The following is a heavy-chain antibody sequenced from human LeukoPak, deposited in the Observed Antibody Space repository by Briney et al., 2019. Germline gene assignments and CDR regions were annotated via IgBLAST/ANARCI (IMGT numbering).Heavy chain of an antibody. Sequence: GGSLRLSCAASGFTFSSYEMNWVRQAPGKGLDSISYISSSGSTRYYADSVKGRFTISRDNTKNSLYLQMNSLRAEDTAVYYCAELGITMIGGVWGKGTTVTISS. D-gene: IGHD3-10*02. J-gene: IGHJ6*04. V-gene: IGHV3-48*03. CDR3: AELGITMIGGV. CDR1: GFTFSSYE. CDR2: ISSSGSTR.